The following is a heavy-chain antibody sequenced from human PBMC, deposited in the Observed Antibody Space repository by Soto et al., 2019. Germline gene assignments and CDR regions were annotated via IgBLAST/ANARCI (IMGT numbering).Heavy chain of an antibody. V-gene: IGHV4-34*01. CDR2: INHSGST. CDR3: ARIGYCSSTSCPTFDY. Sequence: XATLSLTFAVYGGSFSGYDWSGIRQPPGKGLEWIGEINHSGSTNYNPSLKSRVTISVDTSKNQFSLKLSSVTAADTAVYYCARIGYCSSTSCPTFDYWGQGTLVTVSS. J-gene: IGHJ4*02. D-gene: IGHD2-2*01. CDR1: GGSFSGYD.